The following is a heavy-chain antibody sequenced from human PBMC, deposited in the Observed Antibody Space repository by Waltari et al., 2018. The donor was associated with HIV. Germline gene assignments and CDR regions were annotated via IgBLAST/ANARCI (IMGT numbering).Heavy chain of an antibody. CDR2: IIPLFGTV. J-gene: IGHJ6*02. D-gene: IGHD5-18*01. CDR3: AREEPEYSSTDYYYETNV. Sequence: VQLVQSGAEIKKTGSSVKVPCKAFGGTFSSHAPSWVRQAPGQGLEWMGGIIPLFGTVKYAQKFQGRLTITADESTSTVYMELTILKVDDTAVYYCAREEPEYSSTDYYYETNVWGQGTKVTVSS. V-gene: IGHV1-69*01. CDR1: GGTFSSHA.